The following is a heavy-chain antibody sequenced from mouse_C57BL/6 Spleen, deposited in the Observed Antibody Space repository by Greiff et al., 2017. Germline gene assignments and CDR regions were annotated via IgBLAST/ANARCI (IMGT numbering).Heavy chain of an antibody. Sequence: QVQLKQSGAELAKPGASVKLSCKASGYTFTSYWMHWVKQRPGQGLEWIGYINPSSGYTKYNQKFKDKATLTADKSSSTAYMQLSSLTYEDSAVYYCERSTTVVAPYCDYWGQGTTLTVSS. D-gene: IGHD1-1*01. CDR2: INPSSGYT. CDR1: GYTFTSYW. V-gene: IGHV1-7*01. J-gene: IGHJ2*01. CDR3: ERSTTVVAPYCDY.